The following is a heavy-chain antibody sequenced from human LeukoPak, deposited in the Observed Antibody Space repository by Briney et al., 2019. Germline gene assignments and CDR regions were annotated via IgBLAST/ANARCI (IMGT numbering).Heavy chain of an antibody. V-gene: IGHV3-23*01. CDR1: GFTFSSYA. CDR2: ISGSGGST. CDR3: AKVGGSYYYDSSGSNGYYFDY. D-gene: IGHD3-22*01. J-gene: IGHJ4*02. Sequence: GGSLRLSCAASGFTFSSYAMSWVRQAPGKGLELVSAISGSGGSTYYADSVKGRFTISRDNSKNTLYLQMNSLRAEDTAVYYCAKVGGSYYYDSSGSNGYYFDYWGQGTLVTVSS.